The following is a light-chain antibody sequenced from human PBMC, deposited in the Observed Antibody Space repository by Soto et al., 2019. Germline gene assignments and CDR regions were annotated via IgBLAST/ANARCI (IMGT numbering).Light chain of an antibody. V-gene: IGKV1-5*03. CDR2: KAS. CDR3: QSET. CDR1: QSISSW. Sequence: IHVAQSPSALSASVGTRVTITCRASQSISSWLAWYQQKPGKAPQLLIYKASSLESGVPSRFSGSGSGTEFTLTISSLQPDDLATYYFQSETFGQGTKVDIK. J-gene: IGKJ1*01.